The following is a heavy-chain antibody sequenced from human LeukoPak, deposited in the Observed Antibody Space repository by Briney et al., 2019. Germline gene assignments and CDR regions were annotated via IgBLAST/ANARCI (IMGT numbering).Heavy chain of an antibody. D-gene: IGHD4-23*01. CDR1: GYSISGGYY. V-gene: IGHV4-38-2*01. CDR2: IYHSGST. J-gene: IGHJ4*02. Sequence: PSETLSLTCVVPGYSISGGYYWGWIRQPPGKGLEWIGSIYHSGSTHYNPSLTSQVIISVDTSKNHFSLRQSSVTAADTAFYYCARGRSGYGGNSGIASFDYWGQGTLVTVSS. CDR3: ARGRSGYGGNSGIASFDY.